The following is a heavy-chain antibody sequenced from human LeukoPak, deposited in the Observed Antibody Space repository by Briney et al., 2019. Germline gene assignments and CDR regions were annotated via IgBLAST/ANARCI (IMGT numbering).Heavy chain of an antibody. D-gene: IGHD1-26*01. J-gene: IGHJ4*02. CDR3: AKMGATDY. CDR1: GFTFSSYA. V-gene: IGHV3-23*01. CDR2: ISGGASNT. Sequence: GGSLRLSCAASGFTFSSYAINWVRQAPGKGLEWVSAISGGASNTYYADSVKGRFTISRDNSKNTLYLQMNSLRAEDTAVYYCAKMGATDYWGQGTLVTVSS.